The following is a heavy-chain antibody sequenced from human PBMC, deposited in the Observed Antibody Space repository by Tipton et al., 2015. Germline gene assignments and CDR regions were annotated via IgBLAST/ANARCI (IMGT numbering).Heavy chain of an antibody. CDR1: GGSISSDSYY. CDR3: ARGGVVRGVIAGMDV. J-gene: IGHJ6*02. CDR2: IYRSGST. D-gene: IGHD3-10*01. Sequence: TLSLTCTVSGGSISSDSYYWGWIRQPPGKGLEWIGSIYRSGSTYYNPSLKTRVTISIDTSKSQFSLKLSSVTAADTAVYYCARGGVVRGVIAGMDVWGQGTTVTVSS. V-gene: IGHV4-39*07.